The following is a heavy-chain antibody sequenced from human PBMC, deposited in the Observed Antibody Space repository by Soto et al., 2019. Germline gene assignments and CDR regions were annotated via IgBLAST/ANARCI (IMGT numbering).Heavy chain of an antibody. J-gene: IGHJ5*02. V-gene: IGHV1-69*13. CDR2: IIPIFGTA. Sequence: ASVKVSCKASGGTFSSYAISWVRQAPGQGLEWMGGIIPIFGTANYAQKFQGRVTITADESTSTAHMELSSLRSEDTAVYYCARERARYDFWSGYHWFDPWGQGTLVTVS. CDR3: ARERARYDFWSGYHWFDP. D-gene: IGHD3-3*01. CDR1: GGTFSSYA.